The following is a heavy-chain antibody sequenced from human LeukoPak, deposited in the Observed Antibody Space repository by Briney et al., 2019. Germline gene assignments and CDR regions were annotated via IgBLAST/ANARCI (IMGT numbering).Heavy chain of an antibody. J-gene: IGHJ4*02. CDR2: IYYSGST. CDR1: GGSISSSSYY. D-gene: IGHD6-13*01. V-gene: IGHV4-61*05. CDR3: ARGVAAAGSRWNDVPYFDY. Sequence: PSETLSLTCTVSGGSISSSSYYWGWIRQPPGKGLEWIGYIYYSGSTNYNPSLKSRVTISVDTSKNQFSLKLSSVTAADTAVYYCARGVAAAGSRWNDVPYFDYWGQGTLVTVSS.